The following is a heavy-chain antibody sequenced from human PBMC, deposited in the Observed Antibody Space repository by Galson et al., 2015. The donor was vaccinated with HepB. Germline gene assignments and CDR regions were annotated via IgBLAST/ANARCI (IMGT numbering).Heavy chain of an antibody. CDR1: GFTLSTYA. V-gene: IGHV3-30-3*01. CDR3: ARAGGTDI. CDR2: VSYDGSKK. J-gene: IGHJ6*02. Sequence: SLRLSCAASGFTLSTYAMHWVRQAPGKGLEWVAGVSYDGSKKYYADSVKGRFTISREHSKNTLFLQMNSPRTEDTAVYYCARAGGTDIWGQGTTVTVSS.